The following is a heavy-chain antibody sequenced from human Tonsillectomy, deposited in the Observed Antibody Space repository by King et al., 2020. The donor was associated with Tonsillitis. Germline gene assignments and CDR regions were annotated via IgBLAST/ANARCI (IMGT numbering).Heavy chain of an antibody. D-gene: IGHD3-3*01. J-gene: IGHJ4*02. CDR1: GFIFDDFA. CDR3: AKAIFGIVTAFDS. CDR2: INWNSGTT. Sequence: VQLVESGGGLVQPGRSLRLSCAGSGFIFDDFAMHWVRQAPGKGLEWVSGINWNSGTTGYADSVKGRFTISRDNAQNSLYLQMNSLRAEDTAFYYCAKAIFGIVTAFDSWGQGTRVAVSS. V-gene: IGHV3-9*01.